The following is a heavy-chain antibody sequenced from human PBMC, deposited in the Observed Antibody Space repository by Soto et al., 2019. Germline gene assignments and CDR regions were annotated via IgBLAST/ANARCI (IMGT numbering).Heavy chain of an antibody. V-gene: IGHV3-21*01. D-gene: IGHD3-3*01. J-gene: IGHJ6*01. Sequence: VQLVESGGGLVKPGGSLRLSCAASGFTFSSYSMNWVRQAPGKGLEWVSSISSSSSYIYYADSVKGRFTISRDNAKNSLYLQMNSLRAEDTAVYYCARDWGPYDFWSGYYNYYYGMDVW. CDR3: ARDWGPYDFWSGYYNYYYGMDV. CDR2: ISSSSSYI. CDR1: GFTFSSYS.